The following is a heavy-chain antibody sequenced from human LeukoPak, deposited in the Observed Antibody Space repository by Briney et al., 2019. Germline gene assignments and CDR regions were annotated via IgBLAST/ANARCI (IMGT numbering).Heavy chain of an antibody. CDR3: ARDRGGWYYYATDAFDI. Sequence: PGGSLRLSCAASGFTFSSYSMNWVRQAPGKGLEWVSYISSSSSTIYYADSVKGRFTISRDNAKNSLYLQMNSLRAEDTAVYYCARDRGGWYYYATDAFDIWGQGTMVTVSS. CDR1: GFTFSSYS. D-gene: IGHD3-10*01. CDR2: ISSSSSTI. J-gene: IGHJ3*02. V-gene: IGHV3-48*01.